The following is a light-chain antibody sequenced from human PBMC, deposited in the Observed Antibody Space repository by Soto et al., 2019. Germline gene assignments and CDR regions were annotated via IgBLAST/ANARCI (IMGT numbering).Light chain of an antibody. CDR1: SNDVGGFNY. Sequence: QSALTQPASVSGSPGQSITISCTGTSNDVGGFNYVSWYQQHPGKAPKLIIYEVSNRPSGVSNRFSGSKSGNTASLTISGPQDEDEDYYYCNSYTSSSARVFGGGTKVTVL. CDR2: EVS. V-gene: IGLV2-14*01. CDR3: NSYTSSSARV. J-gene: IGLJ3*02.